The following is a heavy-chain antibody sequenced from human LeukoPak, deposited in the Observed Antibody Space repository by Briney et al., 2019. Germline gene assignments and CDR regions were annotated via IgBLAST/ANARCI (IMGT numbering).Heavy chain of an antibody. CDR3: ARAGGDLHWGELSFPDY. D-gene: IGHD3-16*02. CDR1: GYTFTDYY. Sequence: GASVKVSCKASGYTFTDYYIHWVRQAPGQGLEWMGWINPNSGGTNYAQKFQGSVTMTRDTSINTAYMELSRLRSDDTAVYYCARAGGDLHWGELSFPDYWGQGTLVTVSS. J-gene: IGHJ4*02. V-gene: IGHV1-2*02. CDR2: INPNSGGT.